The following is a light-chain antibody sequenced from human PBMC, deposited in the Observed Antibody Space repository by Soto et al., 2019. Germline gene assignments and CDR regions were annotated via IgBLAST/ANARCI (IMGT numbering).Light chain of an antibody. J-gene: IGKJ5*01. CDR3: MQALQTPIT. V-gene: IGKV2-28*01. CDR1: QILLHSNGYNY. CDR2: LGS. Sequence: DIVMTQSPRSLPVTPGEPASISCRSSQILLHSNGYNYLDWYLQKPGQSPQLLIYLGSNRASGVPDRFSGSGSGTDFTLKISRVEAEDVGVYYCMQALQTPITFGQGTRLEIK.